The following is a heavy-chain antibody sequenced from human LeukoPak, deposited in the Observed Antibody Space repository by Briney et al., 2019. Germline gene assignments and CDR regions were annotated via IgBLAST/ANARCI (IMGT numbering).Heavy chain of an antibody. CDR2: ITPIFGTA. V-gene: IGHV1-69*05. CDR3: ARAPYDFWSGYYTYYYYMDV. Sequence: ASVKVSCKASGGTFSSYAISWVRQAPGQGLEWMGGITPIFGTANYAQKFQGRVTITTDESTSTAYMELSSLRSEDTAVYYCARAPYDFWSGYYTYYYYMDVWGKGTTVTVSS. D-gene: IGHD3/OR15-3a*01. CDR1: GGTFSSYA. J-gene: IGHJ6*03.